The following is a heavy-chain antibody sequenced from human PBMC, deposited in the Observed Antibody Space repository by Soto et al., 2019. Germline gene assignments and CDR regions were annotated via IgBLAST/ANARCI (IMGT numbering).Heavy chain of an antibody. Sequence: GASVKVSCKASGYTFTSYYMHWVRQAPGQGLEWMGIINPSGGSTSYAQKLQGRVTMTRDTSTSTVYMELSSLRSEDTAVYYCARWSLDIVVVVAAYFDYWGKGTLVTVSS. CDR2: INPSGGST. CDR1: GYTFTSYY. CDR3: ARWSLDIVVVVAAYFDY. V-gene: IGHV1-46*03. D-gene: IGHD2-15*01. J-gene: IGHJ4*02.